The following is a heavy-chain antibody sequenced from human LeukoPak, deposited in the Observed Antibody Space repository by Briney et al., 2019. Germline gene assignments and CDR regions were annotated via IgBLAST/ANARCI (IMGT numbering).Heavy chain of an antibody. Sequence: SETLSLTCTESGGSIRSHFWSWIRQPPGKGLKWIGYIHSRGGTNYNPSLKSRVDMSTDTSKNQFSLKLNSVTAADTAVYYCARYGYSTDLLDYWGQGTLVTVSS. CDR3: ARYGYSTDLLDY. CDR2: IHSRGGT. D-gene: IGHD6-13*01. J-gene: IGHJ4*02. CDR1: GGSIRSHF. V-gene: IGHV4-59*11.